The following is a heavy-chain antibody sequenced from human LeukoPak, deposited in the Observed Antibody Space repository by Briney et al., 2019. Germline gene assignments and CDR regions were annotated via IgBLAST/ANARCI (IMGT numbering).Heavy chain of an antibody. CDR2: INPSGGST. D-gene: IGHD3-22*01. CDR3: ARVSYYDSGGYYYFHFDY. J-gene: IGHJ4*02. CDR1: GYTFTSYY. V-gene: IGHV1-46*01. Sequence: ASVKVSCKASGYTFTSYYMHWVRQAPGQGLEWMGIINPSGGSTSYAQKFQGRVTMTRDTSTSTVYMELSSLRSEDTAVHYCARVSYYDSGGYYYFHFDYWGQGTLVTVSS.